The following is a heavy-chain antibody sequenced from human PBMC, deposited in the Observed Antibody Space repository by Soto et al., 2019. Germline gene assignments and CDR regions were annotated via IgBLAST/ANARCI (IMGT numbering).Heavy chain of an antibody. D-gene: IGHD1-7*01. J-gene: IGHJ6*02. CDR1: GDSVSSNSAA. V-gene: IGHV6-1*01. CDR3: AREPQRGNYFHYSGLDV. Sequence: SQTLSLTCAISGDSVSSNSAAWSWIRQSPSRGLEWLGRTYYRSKWYDDFAVSVKSRITINPDTSKNQFSLQLSSVTPEDTAVYYCAREPQRGNYFHYSGLDVWGRGTTVPVSS. CDR2: TYYRSKWYD.